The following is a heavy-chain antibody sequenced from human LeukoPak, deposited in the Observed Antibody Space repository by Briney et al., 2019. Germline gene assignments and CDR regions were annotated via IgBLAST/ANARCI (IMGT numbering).Heavy chain of an antibody. J-gene: IGHJ5*02. D-gene: IGHD3-10*01. CDR1: GGSISSYY. CDR3: ARTLWFGELKVWFDP. CDR2: IYYSGST. Sequence: PSETLSLTCTVSGGSISSYYWSWIRQPPGKGLEWIGYIYYSGSTNYNPSLKSRATISVDTSKNQFSLKLSSVTAADTAVYYCARTLWFGELKVWFDPWGQGTLVTVSS. V-gene: IGHV4-59*08.